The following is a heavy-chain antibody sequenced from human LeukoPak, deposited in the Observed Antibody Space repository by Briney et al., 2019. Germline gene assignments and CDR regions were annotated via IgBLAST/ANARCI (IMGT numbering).Heavy chain of an antibody. CDR2: ISYDGSNK. CDR3: ARGGRYYDSSGNY. CDR1: GLTFSSYA. D-gene: IGHD3-22*01. J-gene: IGHJ4*02. Sequence: PGGSLRLSCAASGLTFSSYAMHWVRQAPGKGLEWVAVISYDGSNKYYADSVKGRFTISRDNSKNTLYLQMNSLRAEDTAVYYCARGGRYYDSSGNYWGQGTLVTVSS. V-gene: IGHV3-30-3*01.